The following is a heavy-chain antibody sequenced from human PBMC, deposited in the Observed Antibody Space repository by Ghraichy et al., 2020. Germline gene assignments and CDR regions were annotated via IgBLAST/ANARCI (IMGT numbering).Heavy chain of an antibody. J-gene: IGHJ6*02. Sequence: GGSLRLSCVGSGFSLSSYSMNWVRQSPGKGLEWVSYITSSGRTISYADSVKGRFTISRDNAQNSLYLQMNSLRDEDTAVYYCARGSTVVRFYYYDGMDVWGQGTTVTVSS. V-gene: IGHV3-48*02. CDR2: ITSSGRTI. D-gene: IGHD4-23*01. CDR3: ARGSTVVRFYYYDGMDV. CDR1: GFSLSSYS.